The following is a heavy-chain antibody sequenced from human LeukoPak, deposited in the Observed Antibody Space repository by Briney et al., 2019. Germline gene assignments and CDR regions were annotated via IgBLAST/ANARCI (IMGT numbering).Heavy chain of an antibody. CDR3: ARDRGYYYDSHWFDP. CDR1: GGSISSYY. Sequence: SETLSLTCTVSGGSISSYYWSWIRQSAGNGLEWIGRIYPSGSTNYNPSLKSRVTMSVDTSKNQFSLKLSSMTAADTAVYYCARDRGYYYDSHWFDPWGQGTLVTVSS. V-gene: IGHV4-4*07. J-gene: IGHJ5*02. CDR2: IYPSGST. D-gene: IGHD3-22*01.